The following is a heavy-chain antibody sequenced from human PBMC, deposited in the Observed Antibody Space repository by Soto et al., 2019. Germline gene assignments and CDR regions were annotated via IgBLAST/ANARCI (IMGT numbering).Heavy chain of an antibody. V-gene: IGHV1-69*06. CDR1: GGTFSSYA. CDR2: IIPIFGTA. J-gene: IGHJ4*02. Sequence: SVKVSCKASGGTFSSYAISWVRQAPGQGLEWTGGIIPIFGTANYAQKFQGRVTITADKSTSTAYMELSSLRSEDTAVYYCARPAYSGYEHWGQGTLVTVSS. CDR3: ARPAYSGYEH. D-gene: IGHD5-12*01.